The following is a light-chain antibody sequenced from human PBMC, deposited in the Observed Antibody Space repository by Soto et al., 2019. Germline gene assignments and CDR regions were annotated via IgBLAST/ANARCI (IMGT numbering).Light chain of an antibody. CDR2: EVT. Sequence: QSALTQPASVSGSPRQSITISCTGTSSDVGGYNHVSWYQQHPDKAPKFMIYEVTNRPSGVSNRFSGSKSDNTASLTISGLQAEDEADYYCSSYTSSRTWVFGGGTQLTVL. CDR3: SSYTSSRTWV. J-gene: IGLJ3*02. V-gene: IGLV2-14*01. CDR1: SSDVGGYNH.